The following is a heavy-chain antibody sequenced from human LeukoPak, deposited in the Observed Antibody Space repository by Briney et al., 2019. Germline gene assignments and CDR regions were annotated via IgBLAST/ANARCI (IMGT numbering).Heavy chain of an antibody. CDR3: ARDPALRDYFDY. Sequence: GGSLRPSCAASGFTFSSYAMHWVRQAPGKGLEWVAVISYDGSNKYYADSVKGRFTISRDNSKNTLYLQMNSLRAEDTAVYYCARDPALRDYFDYWGQGTLVTVSS. CDR1: GFTFSSYA. CDR2: ISYDGSNK. V-gene: IGHV3-30*04. D-gene: IGHD2-15*01. J-gene: IGHJ4*02.